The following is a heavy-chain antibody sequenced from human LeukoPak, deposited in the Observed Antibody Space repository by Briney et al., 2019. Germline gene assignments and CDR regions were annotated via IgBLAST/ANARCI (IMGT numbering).Heavy chain of an antibody. J-gene: IGHJ4*02. Sequence: ASVKVSCKASGYTFTSYGISWVRQAPGQGLEWMGWISAYNGNTNYAQKLQGRVTMTTDTSTSTAYMELRSLRSDDTAVYYCARSPGLYGDPYYFDYWGQGTLVTVSS. CDR2: ISAYNGNT. D-gene: IGHD4-17*01. V-gene: IGHV1-18*01. CDR3: ARSPGLYGDPYYFDY. CDR1: GYTFTSYG.